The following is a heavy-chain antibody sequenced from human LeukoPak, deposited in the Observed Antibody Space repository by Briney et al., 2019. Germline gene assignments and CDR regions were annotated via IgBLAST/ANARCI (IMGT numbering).Heavy chain of an antibody. J-gene: IGHJ4*02. D-gene: IGHD3-9*01. CDR2: ISGSGGST. CDR3: AKDASGLRYFDWLLNYYFDY. Sequence: GGSLRLSCAASGFTFSRYWMSWVRQAPGKGLEWVSAISGSGGSTYYADSVKGRFTISRDNSKNTLYLQMNSLRAEDTAVYYCAKDASGLRYFDWLLNYYFDYWGQGTLVTVSS. CDR1: GFTFSRYW. V-gene: IGHV3-23*01.